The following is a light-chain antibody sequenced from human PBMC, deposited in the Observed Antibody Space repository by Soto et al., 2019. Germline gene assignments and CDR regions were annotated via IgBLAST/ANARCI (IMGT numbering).Light chain of an antibody. CDR1: QSVSSSY. CDR2: GAS. V-gene: IGKV3-20*01. CDR3: QQYGSSPKYT. J-gene: IGKJ2*01. Sequence: EIVLTQSPGTLSLSPGERATLSYRTSQSVSSSYLAWYQQKPGQAPRLLIYGASSRATGIPDRFSGSGSGTDFPLTISRLEPEDFAVYYCQQYGSSPKYTFGQGTKLEIK.